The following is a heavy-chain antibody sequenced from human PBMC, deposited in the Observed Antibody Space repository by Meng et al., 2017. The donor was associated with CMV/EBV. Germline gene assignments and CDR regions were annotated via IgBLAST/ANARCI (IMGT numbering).Heavy chain of an antibody. CDR1: GGSISSYY. J-gene: IGHJ5*02. CDR3: ARGGYYDFWSGYLSSRAYNWFDP. V-gene: IGHV4-59*01. D-gene: IGHD3-3*01. CDR2: IYYSGST. Sequence: SETLSLTCTVSGGSISSYYWSWIRQPPGKGLEWIGYIYYSGSTNYNPSLKSRVTISVDTSKNQFSLKLSSVTAADTAVYYCARGGYYDFWSGYLSSRAYNWFDPWGQGTLVTVSS.